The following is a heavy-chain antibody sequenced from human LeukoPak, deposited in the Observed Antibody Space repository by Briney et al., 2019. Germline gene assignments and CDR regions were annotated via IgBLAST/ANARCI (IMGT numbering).Heavy chain of an antibody. J-gene: IGHJ4*02. V-gene: IGHV4-30-2*01. CDR2: IYHSGST. CDR1: GASISRGGYS. Sequence: SETLSLTCAVSGASISRGGYSWSWIRQPPGKGLEWIGYIYHSGSTYYNPSLKSRVTISMDRSKNQFSLKLSSVTAADTAVYYCARHLYGSGSPLDYWGQGILVTVSS. CDR3: ARHLYGSGSPLDY. D-gene: IGHD3-10*01.